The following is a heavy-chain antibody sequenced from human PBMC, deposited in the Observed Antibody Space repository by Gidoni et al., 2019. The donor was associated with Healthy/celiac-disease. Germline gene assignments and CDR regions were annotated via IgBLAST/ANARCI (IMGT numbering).Heavy chain of an antibody. D-gene: IGHD5-18*01. CDR2: ISGSGGST. CDR3: AKDQAPNSYGLVDY. J-gene: IGHJ4*02. CDR1: GFPFSSYA. Sequence: EVQLLESGGGLVQPGGSLRLSCAASGFPFSSYAMSLVRQAPGKGLEWVSAISGSGGSTYYADSVKGRFTISRDNSKNTLYLQMNSLRAEDTAVYYCAKDQAPNSYGLVDYWGQGTLVTVSS. V-gene: IGHV3-23*01.